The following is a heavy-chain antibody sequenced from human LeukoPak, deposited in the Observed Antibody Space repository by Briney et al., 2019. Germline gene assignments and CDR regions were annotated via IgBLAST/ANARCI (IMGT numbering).Heavy chain of an antibody. J-gene: IGHJ6*03. CDR1: GFTFSGSA. V-gene: IGHV3-73*01. CDR3: TRSTDCSGGSCYSYYYMDV. Sequence: GGSLRLSCAASGFTFSGSAMHWVRQASGKGLEWVGRIRSKANSYATACAASGKGRFTISRDDSKNAAYLQMNSLKTEDTAVYYCTRSTDCSGGSCYSYYYMDVWGKGTTVTVSS. CDR2: IRSKANSYAT. D-gene: IGHD2-15*01.